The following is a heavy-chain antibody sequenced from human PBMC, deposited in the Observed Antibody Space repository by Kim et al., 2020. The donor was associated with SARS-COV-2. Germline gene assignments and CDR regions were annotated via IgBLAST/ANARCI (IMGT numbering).Heavy chain of an antibody. CDR2: INPSGGST. J-gene: IGHJ6*02. CDR3: ARDSVVVVAATTLYYYYGMDV. Sequence: ASVKVSCKASGYTFTSYYMHWVRQAPGQGLEWMGIINPSGGSTSYAQKFQGRVTMTRDTSTSTVYMELSSLRSEDTAVYYCARDSVVVVAATTLYYYYGMDVWGQGTTGTVSS. CDR1: GYTFTSYY. D-gene: IGHD2-15*01. V-gene: IGHV1-46*01.